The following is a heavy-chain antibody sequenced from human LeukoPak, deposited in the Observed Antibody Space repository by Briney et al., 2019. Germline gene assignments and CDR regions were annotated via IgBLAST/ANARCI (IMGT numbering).Heavy chain of an antibody. CDR3: ARMEYHVLRYFDWLSHGGDLDY. D-gene: IGHD3-9*01. V-gene: IGHV3-11*04. CDR1: GFTFSDYY. CDR2: ISSSGRTI. Sequence: KPGGSLRLSCAASGFTFSDYYMSWIRQAPGKGLEWVSYISSSGRTIYYADSVKGRFTISRDKAKNSLYLQMNSLRAEDTAVYYCARMEYHVLRYFDWLSHGGDLDYWGQGTLVTVSS. J-gene: IGHJ4*02.